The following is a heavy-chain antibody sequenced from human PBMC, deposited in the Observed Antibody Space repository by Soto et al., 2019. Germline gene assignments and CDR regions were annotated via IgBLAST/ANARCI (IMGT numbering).Heavy chain of an antibody. Sequence: SETLSLTCTVSGGSISSSSYYWGWLRQPPGKGLEWIGSIYYSGRTYYYPSLKSRVTKSVVTAKSQFSLKMSSVTAAHTAVYYSAGSTRIAGSIPFDPWAQGTLVTV. J-gene: IGHJ5*02. CDR3: AGSTRIAGSIPFDP. CDR1: GGSISSSSYY. V-gene: IGHV4-39*01. D-gene: IGHD3-10*01. CDR2: IYYSGRT.